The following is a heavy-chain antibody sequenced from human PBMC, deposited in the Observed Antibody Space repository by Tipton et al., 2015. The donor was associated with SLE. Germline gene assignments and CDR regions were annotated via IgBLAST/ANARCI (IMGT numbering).Heavy chain of an antibody. CDR2: MRYSGDT. Sequence: TLSLTCTSSEDFTRDHYYAWVRQTPGTGLEWIGYMRYSGDTDYSPSLKSRVTMSLDVSSHQFSLKLTSVTADDTGLYFCARKAESPAHYFSFDVWGQGTLVTVS. J-gene: IGHJ4*02. CDR1: EDFTRDHY. D-gene: IGHD3-9*01. V-gene: IGHV4-59*11. CDR3: ARKAESPAHYFSFDV.